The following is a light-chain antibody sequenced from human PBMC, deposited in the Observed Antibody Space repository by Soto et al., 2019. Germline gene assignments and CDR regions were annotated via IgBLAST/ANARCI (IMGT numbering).Light chain of an antibody. CDR3: SAYTVSRTYV. V-gene: IGLV2-14*03. J-gene: IGLJ1*01. Sequence: QSVLTQPASVSGSPGQSITISCTGTSSDVGAYNFVSWHQQHPGKAPKLMIYNVYDRPSGISYRFPGSKSGNTASLTISGLQGEDEADYYCSAYTVSRTYVFGTGTKLTVL. CDR1: SSDVGAYNF. CDR2: NVY.